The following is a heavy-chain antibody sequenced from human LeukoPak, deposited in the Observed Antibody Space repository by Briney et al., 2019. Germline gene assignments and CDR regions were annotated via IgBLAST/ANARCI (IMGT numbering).Heavy chain of an antibody. CDR3: AKDFRDGYSNDAFDI. CDR2: ISWNSGSI. Sequence: GGSLRLSCSASGFTFDNYAMHWVRQAPGKGLEWVSGISWNSGSIGYADSVKGRFTISRDNAKNSLYLQMNSLRAEDTALYYCAKDFRDGYSNDAFDIWGQGTMVTVSS. D-gene: IGHD5-24*01. J-gene: IGHJ3*02. V-gene: IGHV3-9*01. CDR1: GFTFDNYA.